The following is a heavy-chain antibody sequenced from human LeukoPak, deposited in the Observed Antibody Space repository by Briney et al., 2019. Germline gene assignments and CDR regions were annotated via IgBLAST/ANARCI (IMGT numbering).Heavy chain of an antibody. D-gene: IGHD3-16*02. CDR1: GGSFSGYY. J-gene: IGHJ4*02. Sequence: TTSETLSLTCAVYGGSFSGYYWSWIRQPPGKGLEWIGEINNSGSTNYNPPLKSRVTIPVDTSKNQFSLKLSSVTAADTAVYYCARRNRIYYYVWGSYRYTGHLDYWGQGTLVTVSS. CDR3: ARRNRIYYYVWGSYRYTGHLDY. V-gene: IGHV4-34*01. CDR2: INNSGST.